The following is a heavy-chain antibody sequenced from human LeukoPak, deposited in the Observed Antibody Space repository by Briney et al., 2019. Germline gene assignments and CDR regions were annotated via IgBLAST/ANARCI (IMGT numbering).Heavy chain of an antibody. CDR1: GGSISSYY. CDR3: AAQTSALAFDI. J-gene: IGHJ3*02. D-gene: IGHD6-6*01. V-gene: IGHV4-59*01. CDR2: IYYSGST. Sequence: SETLSLTCTVSGGSISSYYWSWIRQPPGKGLEWIGYIYYSGSTNYNPSLKSRVTISVDTSKNQFSLKLSSVTAADTAVYYCAAQTSALAFDIWGQGTMVTVSS.